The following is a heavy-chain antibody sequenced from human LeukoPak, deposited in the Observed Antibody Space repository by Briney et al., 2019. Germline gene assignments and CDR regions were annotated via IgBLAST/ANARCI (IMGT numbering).Heavy chain of an antibody. V-gene: IGHV3-23*01. J-gene: IGHJ4*02. CDR2: ISGSGGST. CDR1: GFTFSSYA. CDR3: AKDLPPWEGSGYWGYFDY. D-gene: IGHD3-22*01. Sequence: GGSLRLSCAASGFTFSSYAMSWVRQAPGKGLEWVSAISGSGGSTYYADSVKGRFTISRDNSKSTLYLQMNSLRAEDTAVYYCAKDLPPWEGSGYWGYFDYWGQGTLVTVSS.